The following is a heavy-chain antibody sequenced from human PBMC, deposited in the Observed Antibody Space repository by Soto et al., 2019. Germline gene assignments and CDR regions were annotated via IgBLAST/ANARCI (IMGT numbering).Heavy chain of an antibody. CDR1: GGSISSRDSY. D-gene: IGHD3-16*01. J-gene: IGHJ4*02. V-gene: IGHV4-39*01. Sequence: SETLSLTCTVSGGSISSRDSYWGWIRQPPGRGLEWIGSFHYSGSTYYNPSLKSRVTISVDTSKNQLSLRVTSVTAADTAVYYCARGFGRSHFDYWGQGTLVTVSS. CDR2: FHYSGST. CDR3: ARGFGRSHFDY.